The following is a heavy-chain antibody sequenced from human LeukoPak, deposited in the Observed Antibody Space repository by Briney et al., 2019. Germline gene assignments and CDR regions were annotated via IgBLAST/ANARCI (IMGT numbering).Heavy chain of an antibody. J-gene: IGHJ5*02. CDR2: IYTSGST. D-gene: IGHD6-13*01. V-gene: IGHV4-61*02. CDR1: GGSISSGSYY. Sequence: PSETLSLTCTVSGGSISSGSYYWSWIRQPAGKGLEWIGRIYTSGSTNYNPSLKSRVTISVDTSKNQFSLKLSSVTAADTAVYHCARGIIAAAGRSSWFDPWGQGTLVTVSS. CDR3: ARGIIAAAGRSSWFDP.